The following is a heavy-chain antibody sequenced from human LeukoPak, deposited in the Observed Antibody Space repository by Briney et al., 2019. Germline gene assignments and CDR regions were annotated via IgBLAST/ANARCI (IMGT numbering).Heavy chain of an antibody. D-gene: IGHD2-2*01. J-gene: IGHJ6*03. Sequence: SETLSLTCTVSGGSISSSSYYWGWIRQPPGKGLEWIGSIYYSGSTYYNPSLKSRVTISVDTSKNQFSLKLSSVTAADTAVYYCARHDEYQPLHYYYYYMDVWGKGTTVTVSS. CDR3: ARHDEYQPLHYYYYYMDV. CDR2: IYYSGST. CDR1: GGSISSSSYY. V-gene: IGHV4-39*01.